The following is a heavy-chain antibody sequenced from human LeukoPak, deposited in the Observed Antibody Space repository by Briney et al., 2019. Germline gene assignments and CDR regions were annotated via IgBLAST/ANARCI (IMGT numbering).Heavy chain of an antibody. J-gene: IGHJ4*02. CDR1: EYTFTSYD. CDR2: MNPNSGNT. V-gene: IGHV1-8*01. Sequence: ASVKVSCKASEYTFTSYDINWVRQATGHGLEWLGWMNPNSGNTGYAQKFQGRVTMTRNTSISTAYMELSSLRSEDTAVYYCARSRRGYSGFHFDYWGQGTLVTVSS. CDR3: ARSRRGYSGFHFDY. D-gene: IGHD5-12*01.